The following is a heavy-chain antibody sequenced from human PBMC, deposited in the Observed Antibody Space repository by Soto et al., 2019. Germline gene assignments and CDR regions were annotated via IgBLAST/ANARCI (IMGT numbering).Heavy chain of an antibody. CDR2: ISGGGSGT. V-gene: IGHV3-23*01. D-gene: IGHD2-8*02. J-gene: IGHJ5*02. CDR3: ANDPKSTVRFNWFDP. Sequence: EMQLSESGGGLVQPGGSLRLSCAASGFTFGSYAMSWVRQAPGKGLEWVSAISGGGSGTYYADSVKGRFTISRDNSKKTLFLQMNSLRVEDTAIYYCANDPKSTVRFNWFDPWGQGTLVTVSS. CDR1: GFTFGSYA.